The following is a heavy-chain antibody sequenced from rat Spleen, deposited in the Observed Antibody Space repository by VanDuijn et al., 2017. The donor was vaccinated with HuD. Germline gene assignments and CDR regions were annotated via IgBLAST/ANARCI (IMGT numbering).Heavy chain of an antibody. D-gene: IGHD4-3*01. J-gene: IGHJ3*01. V-gene: IGHV5-20*01. CDR1: GFTFSDYY. CDR3: TREIIRGTKDWFAD. CDR2: ISSDGGRN. Sequence: EVQLVESGGGLVQPGRSLKVSCAASGFTFSDYYMAWVRQAPTKGLEWVATISSDGGRNFYRDSVKGRFTISRDNAENTLSLQMNSLRSEDTATYYCTREIIRGTKDWFADWGQGTLVTVSS.